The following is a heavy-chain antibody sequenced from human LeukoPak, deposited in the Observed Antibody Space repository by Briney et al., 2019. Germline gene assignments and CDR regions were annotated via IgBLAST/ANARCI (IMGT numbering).Heavy chain of an antibody. V-gene: IGHV1-69*13. CDR1: GYTFTSYG. J-gene: IGHJ6*02. CDR3: ARELYRALSGSYYPRDYYYYDMDV. Sequence: SVKVSCKASGYTFTSYGISWVRQAPGQGLEWMGGIIPIFGTANYAQKFQGRVTITADESTSTAYMELSSLRSEDTAVYYCARELYRALSGSYYPRDYYYYDMDVWGQGTTVTVSS. D-gene: IGHD1-26*01. CDR2: IIPIFGTA.